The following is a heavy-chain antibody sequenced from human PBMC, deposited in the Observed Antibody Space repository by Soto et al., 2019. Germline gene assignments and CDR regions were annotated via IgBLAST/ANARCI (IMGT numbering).Heavy chain of an antibody. CDR2: SNNVETT. V-gene: IGHV4-34*01. J-gene: IGHJ4*02. CDR1: GGYFRGFC. CDR3: ARAHDSWGDRQQPIDS. Sequence: SETLSLTCPVYGGYFRGFCWTWLCQPQGKGLEGVQGSNNVETTKYQPSLNRQVNIPVDTHKSQFRLQLRSVTPPDTAVYYCARAHDSWGDRQQPIDSWGQGTLVTVS. D-gene: IGHD2-21*01.